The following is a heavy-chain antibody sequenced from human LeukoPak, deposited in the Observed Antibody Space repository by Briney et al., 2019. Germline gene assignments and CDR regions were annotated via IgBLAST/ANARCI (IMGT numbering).Heavy chain of an antibody. J-gene: IGHJ4*02. V-gene: IGHV3-33*01. Sequence: QPGRSLRLSCAASGFTFSLYAMHWVRQAPGKGLEWVALIWYDGSKKYYADSVEGRFTISRDNSKNTLYLQMNSLRADDTAVYYCASDIGRGYSLGPFDYWCEGPQGTVYS. CDR2: IWYDGSKK. D-gene: IGHD5-12*01. CDR1: GFTFSLYA. CDR3: ASDIGRGYSLGPFDY.